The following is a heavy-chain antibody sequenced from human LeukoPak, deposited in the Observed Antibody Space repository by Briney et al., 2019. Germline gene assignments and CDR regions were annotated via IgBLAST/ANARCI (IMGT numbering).Heavy chain of an antibody. D-gene: IGHD2-2*02. CDR1: GGTFSSYA. CDR3: ASGYCSSTSCYTVLDY. V-gene: IGHV1-69*05. CDR2: IIPIFGTA. Sequence: SVKVSCKASGGTFSSYAISWVRQAPGQGLERMGGIIPIFGTANYAQKFQGRVTITTDESTSTAYMELSSLRSEDTAVYYCASGYCSSTSCYTVLDYWGQGTLVTVSS. J-gene: IGHJ4*02.